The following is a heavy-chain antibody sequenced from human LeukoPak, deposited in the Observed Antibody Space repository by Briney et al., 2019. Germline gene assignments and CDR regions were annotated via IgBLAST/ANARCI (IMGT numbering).Heavy chain of an antibody. CDR2: IYHSGNA. CDR1: GGSISSNNW. D-gene: IGHD1-26*01. Sequence: PSGTLSLTCAVSGGSISSNNWWSWVRQPPGKGLEWIGEIYHSGNANYNPSLKSRVTISVDKSKNQFSLILSSVTAADTAVYYCARAGGSYFHYYYYMDVWGKGTTVTVSS. V-gene: IGHV4-4*02. J-gene: IGHJ6*03. CDR3: ARAGGSYFHYYYYMDV.